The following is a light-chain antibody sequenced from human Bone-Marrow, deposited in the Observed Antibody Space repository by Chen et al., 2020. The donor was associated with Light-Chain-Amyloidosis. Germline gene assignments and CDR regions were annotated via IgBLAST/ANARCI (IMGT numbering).Light chain of an antibody. V-gene: IGLV3-21*02. CDR3: QVWERSSDGPV. Sequence: SYVLTQPSSVSVDPGQTATIARGGNNIGSTSVHWYQQTPGQAPLLVVYDYSDRPSGIPERLSGSNSGNAATLTGSRVEAGDEADYCCQVWERSSDGPVFGGGTKLTVL. CDR1: NIGSTS. J-gene: IGLJ3*02. CDR2: DYS.